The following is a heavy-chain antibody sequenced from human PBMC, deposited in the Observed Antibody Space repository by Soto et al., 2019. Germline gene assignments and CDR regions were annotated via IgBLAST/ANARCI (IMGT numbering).Heavy chain of an antibody. D-gene: IGHD4-17*01. CDR2: IYYSGST. V-gene: IGHV4-31*03. Sequence: SETLSLTCTVSGGSISSGGYYWSWIRQHPGKGLEWIGYIYYSGSTYYNPSLKSRVTISVDTSKNQFSLKLSSVTAADTAVYYCARNAVTTAPVDVWGKGTTVTVSS. CDR1: GGSISSGGYY. J-gene: IGHJ6*04. CDR3: ARNAVTTAPVDV.